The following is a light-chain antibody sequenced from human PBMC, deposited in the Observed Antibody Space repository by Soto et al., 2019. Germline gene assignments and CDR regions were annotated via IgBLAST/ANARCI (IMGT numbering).Light chain of an antibody. J-gene: IGKJ4*01. CDR2: VAS. Sequence: DIQMTQSPSSQSASVGDRVTITCRASQSIGRFLNWYQQKPGKAPNVLINVASTLRSGVPSRFSGSGSGTDFNLTINSLQPEDFATYFCQQSFTTPLTFGGGTKVDIK. CDR1: QSIGRF. CDR3: QQSFTTPLT. V-gene: IGKV1-39*01.